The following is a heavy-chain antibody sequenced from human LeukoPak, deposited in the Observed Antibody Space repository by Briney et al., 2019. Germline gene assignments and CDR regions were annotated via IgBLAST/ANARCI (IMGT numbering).Heavy chain of an antibody. D-gene: IGHD5-24*01. V-gene: IGHV1-2*02. CDR3: ARDRRDGYKGN. Sequence: ASVKVSCKASGYTFTGYYMHWVRQAPGQGLEWMGWINPNSGGTNYALKFQGRVTMTRDTSISTAYMELSRLRSDDTAVYYCARDRRDGYKGNWGQGTLVTVSS. J-gene: IGHJ4*02. CDR1: GYTFTGYY. CDR2: INPNSGGT.